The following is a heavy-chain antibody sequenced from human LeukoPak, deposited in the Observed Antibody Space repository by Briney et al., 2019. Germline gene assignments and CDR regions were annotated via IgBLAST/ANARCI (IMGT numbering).Heavy chain of an antibody. CDR2: IYSGGST. V-gene: IGHV3-66*02. J-gene: IGHJ2*01. CDR1: GFTVSSNY. Sequence: GGSLRLSCAASGFTVSSNYMSWVRQAPGKGLEWVSVIYSGGSTYYADSVKGRFTISRDNTKNTLYLQMNSLRAEDTAVYYCAKDGSAALDWYFDLWGRGTLVTVSS. CDR3: AKDGSAALDWYFDL. D-gene: IGHD3-10*01.